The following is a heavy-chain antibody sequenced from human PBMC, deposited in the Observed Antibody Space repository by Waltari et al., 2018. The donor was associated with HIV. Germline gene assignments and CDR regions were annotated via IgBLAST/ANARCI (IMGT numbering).Heavy chain of an antibody. D-gene: IGHD4-17*01. CDR3: TREGVETTAPADY. CDR2: INGDGSGT. J-gene: IGHJ4*02. V-gene: IGHV3-74*01. Sequence: EVQLVESGGGLVQAGGSLRLPCAASVFPFSSHWMHWVRQAPGKGLVWVARINGDGSGTSYADSVRGRFSISRENAENSLHLHMNSVRPEDTGLYYCTREGVETTAPADYWGQGTLVTVSS. CDR1: VFPFSSHW.